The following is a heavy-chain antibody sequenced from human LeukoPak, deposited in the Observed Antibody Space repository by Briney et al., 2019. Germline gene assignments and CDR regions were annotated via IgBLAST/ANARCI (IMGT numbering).Heavy chain of an antibody. D-gene: IGHD4-23*01. V-gene: IGHV1-46*01. CDR1: GYTFTSYD. CDR3: ARDGGAMVVTRNWFDP. J-gene: IGHJ5*02. Sequence: ASVKVSCKASGYTFTSYDINWVRQAPGQGLEWMGIINPSGGSTSYAQKFQGRVTMTRDTSTSTVYMELSSLRSEDTAVYYCARDGGAMVVTRNWFDPWGQGTLVTVSS. CDR2: INPSGGST.